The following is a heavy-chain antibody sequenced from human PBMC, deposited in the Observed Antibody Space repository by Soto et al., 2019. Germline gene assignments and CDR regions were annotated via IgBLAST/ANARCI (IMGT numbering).Heavy chain of an antibody. J-gene: IGHJ5*02. CDR2: ILHLGST. V-gene: IGHV4-4*02. Sequence: VQLQESGPGLVKPSGTLSLTCTVSGGSISTTNWWSWVRQSPGKGLGWIGEILHLGSTNYNPSLESRVTISIDKSKKQSSLRLRSVTAADTDVYYCASGFDSDGLYNGGHPWGQGTLVSVSS. CDR3: ASGFDSDGLYNGGHP. D-gene: IGHD3-22*01. CDR1: GGSISTTNW.